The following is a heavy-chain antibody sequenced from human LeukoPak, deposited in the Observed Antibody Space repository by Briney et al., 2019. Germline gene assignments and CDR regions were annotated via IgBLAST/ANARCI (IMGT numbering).Heavy chain of an antibody. CDR1: GYSFTSYW. CDR3: ARPQCSGGSCYSAFDY. CDR2: IYPGDSDT. Sequence: GESLKISCKGSGYSFTSYWIGWVRQMPGKGLEWMGIIYPGDSDTRYSPSFQGQVTISADKSISTAYLQWSSLEASDTAMYYCARPQCSGGSCYSAFDYWGQGALVTVSS. V-gene: IGHV5-51*01. D-gene: IGHD2-15*01. J-gene: IGHJ4*02.